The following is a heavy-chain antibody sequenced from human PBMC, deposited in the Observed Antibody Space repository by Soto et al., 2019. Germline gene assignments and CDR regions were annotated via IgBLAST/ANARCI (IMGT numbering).Heavy chain of an antibody. CDR3: ARADSSGYYLDYFDY. J-gene: IGHJ4*02. CDR1: GGSISSYY. CDR2: IYYSGST. V-gene: IGHV4-59*01. D-gene: IGHD3-22*01. Sequence: QVQLQESGPGLVKPSETLSLTCTVAGGSISSYYWSWIRQPPGKGLEWIGYIYYSGSTNYNPSLKSRVTISVDTSKNQFSLKLSSVTAADTAVYYCARADSSGYYLDYFDYWGQGTLVTVSS.